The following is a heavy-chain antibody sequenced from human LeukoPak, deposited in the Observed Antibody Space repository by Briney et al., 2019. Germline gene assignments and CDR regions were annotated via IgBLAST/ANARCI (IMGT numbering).Heavy chain of an antibody. J-gene: IGHJ4*02. D-gene: IGHD2-2*01. V-gene: IGHV3-7*05. Sequence: GGPLRLSCAASGFPFSSHWMSWLREAPGKGLEGVANLRQDGREKHYVDPEKGRFTISRDNAKNSLYLQMNTLRAEDTAVYYCARDIVPPGLFWDYWGQGTLVTVSS. CDR2: LRQDGREK. CDR1: GFPFSSHW. CDR3: ARDIVPPGLFWDY.